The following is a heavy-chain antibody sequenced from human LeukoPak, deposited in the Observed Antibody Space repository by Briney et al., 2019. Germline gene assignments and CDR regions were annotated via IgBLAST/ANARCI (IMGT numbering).Heavy chain of an antibody. J-gene: IGHJ4*02. D-gene: IGHD2-15*01. CDR1: GFTFSSYG. CDR2: IWYDGSNR. CDR3: AKGYCSGGSCYRLDY. V-gene: IGHV3-33*06. Sequence: GGSLRLSCAASGFTFSSYGMHWVRQAPGKGLEWVAVIWYDGSNRYYADSVKGRFTISRDNSKNTLYLQMNSLRAEDTAVYYCAKGYCSGGSCYRLDYWGQGTLVTVSS.